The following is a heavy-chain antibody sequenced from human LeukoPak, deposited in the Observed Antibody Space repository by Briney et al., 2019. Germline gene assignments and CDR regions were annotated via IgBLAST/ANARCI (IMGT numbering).Heavy chain of an antibody. CDR2: INSDGSST. CDR1: GFTFSSYW. Sequence: GGSLRLSCAASGFTFSSYWMHWVRQAPGKGLVWVARINSDGSSTSYTDSEKGRFTISRDNPKNTLHLQMNSLRAEDTALYYCASSPLYYYDSSGSYYYYYGMDVWGQGTTVTVSS. D-gene: IGHD3-22*01. J-gene: IGHJ6*02. CDR3: ASSPLYYYDSSGSYYYYYGMDV. V-gene: IGHV3-74*01.